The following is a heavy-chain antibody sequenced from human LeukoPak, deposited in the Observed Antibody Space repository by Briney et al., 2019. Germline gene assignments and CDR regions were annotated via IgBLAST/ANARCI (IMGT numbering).Heavy chain of an antibody. Sequence: PGRSLRLSCAASGFTFSSYGMHWVRQAPGKGLEWVAVIWYDGSNKYYADSVKGRFTISRDNSKNTLYLQMNSLRAEDTAVYYCATFAYYDFWSGYSKSFDYWGQGTLVTVSS. V-gene: IGHV3-33*01. CDR2: IWYDGSNK. CDR3: ATFAYYDFWSGYSKSFDY. D-gene: IGHD3-3*01. CDR1: GFTFSSYG. J-gene: IGHJ4*02.